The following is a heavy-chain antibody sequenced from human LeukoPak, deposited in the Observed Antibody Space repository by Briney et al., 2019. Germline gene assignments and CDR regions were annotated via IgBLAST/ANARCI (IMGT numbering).Heavy chain of an antibody. Sequence: ASVEVSCKASGYTFTGYYMHWVRQAPGQGLEWMGRINPNSGGTNYAQKFQGRVTMTRDTSISTAYMELSRLRSDDTAVYYCARVMDVWGGPGDYWGQGTLVTVSS. CDR3: ARVMDVWGGPGDY. V-gene: IGHV1-2*06. CDR2: INPNSGGT. D-gene: IGHD3-16*01. CDR1: GYTFTGYY. J-gene: IGHJ4*02.